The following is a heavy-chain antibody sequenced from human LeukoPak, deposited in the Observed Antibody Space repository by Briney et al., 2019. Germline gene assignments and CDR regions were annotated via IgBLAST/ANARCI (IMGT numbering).Heavy chain of an antibody. CDR3: ARGADSSGISDFDY. Sequence: ASVKVSCKASGYTFTGYYMHWVRQAPGQGLEWMGRINPNSGCTNYAQKFQCRVTMTRDTSISTAYMELSRLRYDDTAVYYCARGADSSGISDFDYWGQGTLVTVSS. CDR1: GYTFTGYY. V-gene: IGHV1-2*06. D-gene: IGHD6-19*01. CDR2: INPNSGCT. J-gene: IGHJ4*02.